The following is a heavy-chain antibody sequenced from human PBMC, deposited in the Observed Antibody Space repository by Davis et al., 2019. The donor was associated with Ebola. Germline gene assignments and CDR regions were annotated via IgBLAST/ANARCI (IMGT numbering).Heavy chain of an antibody. Sequence: SGPTLVKPTQTLTLTCTFSGFSLSTSGVGVGLIRQPPGKALELLALLYWDDDKRYSPSLKSRLTITKDTSKNQVVLTMTNMDPVDTATYYCAQSDDYIWGSYRSWFDPWGQGTLVTVSS. CDR3: AQSDDYIWGSYRSWFDP. CDR2: LYWDDDK. D-gene: IGHD3-16*02. CDR1: GFSLSTSGVG. V-gene: IGHV2-5*02. J-gene: IGHJ5*02.